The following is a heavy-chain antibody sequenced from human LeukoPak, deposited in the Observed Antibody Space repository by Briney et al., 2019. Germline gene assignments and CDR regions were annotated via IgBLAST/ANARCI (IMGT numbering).Heavy chain of an antibody. CDR2: IYYRDTT. Sequence: SETLSLTCTVSGGSISSYYWSWIRQPPGKGLEWIGYIYYRDTTNYNPSLKSRVIISVDTSKNQFSLKLSSVTAADTAVYYCARHLTYGPGGMDVWDQGTTVTVSS. J-gene: IGHJ6*02. D-gene: IGHD3-10*01. CDR1: GGSISSYY. V-gene: IGHV4-59*08. CDR3: ARHLTYGPGGMDV.